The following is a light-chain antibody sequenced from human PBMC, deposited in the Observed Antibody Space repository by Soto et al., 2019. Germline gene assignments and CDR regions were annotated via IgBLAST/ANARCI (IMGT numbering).Light chain of an antibody. Sequence: EILLTQSPGTLSLSPGERATLSCRASQSVSSSYLAWYQQKPGQAPRLLIYGASSRATGIPDRFSGSGSGTDFTLTISRLEAEDGAGYCCQQYGSSRWTFGQGTKVDIK. J-gene: IGKJ1*01. CDR1: QSVSSSY. V-gene: IGKV3-20*01. CDR2: GAS. CDR3: QQYGSSRWT.